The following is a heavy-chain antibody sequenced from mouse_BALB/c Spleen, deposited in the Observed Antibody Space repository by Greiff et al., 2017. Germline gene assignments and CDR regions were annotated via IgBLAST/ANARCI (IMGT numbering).Heavy chain of an antibody. CDR3: ASLDYSPFAY. D-gene: IGHD2-13*01. Sequence: EVKVEESGPGLVKPSQSLSLTCTVTGYSITSDYAWNWIRQFPGNKLEWMGYISYSGSTSYNPSLKSRISITRDTSKNQFFLQLNSVTTEDTATYYCASLDYSPFAYWGQGTLVTVSA. J-gene: IGHJ3*01. CDR2: ISYSGST. CDR1: GYSITSDYA. V-gene: IGHV3-2*02.